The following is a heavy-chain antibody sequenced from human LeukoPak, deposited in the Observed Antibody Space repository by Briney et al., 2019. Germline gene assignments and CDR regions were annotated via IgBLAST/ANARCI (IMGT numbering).Heavy chain of an antibody. V-gene: IGHV3-21*01. Sequence: GGSLRLSCAASGFTFSSYSMNWVRQAPGKGLEWVSSISSSSSYIYYADSVKGRFTISRDNAKNSLYLQMNSLRAEDTAVYYCARVGWGSYYSDYWGQGTLVTVSS. CDR2: ISSSSSYI. J-gene: IGHJ4*02. CDR1: GFTFSSYS. D-gene: IGHD3-16*01. CDR3: ARVGWGSYYSDY.